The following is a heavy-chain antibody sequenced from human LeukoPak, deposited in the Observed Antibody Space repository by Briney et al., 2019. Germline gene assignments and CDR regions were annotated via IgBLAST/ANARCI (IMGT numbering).Heavy chain of an antibody. CDR2: INSDGSST. V-gene: IGHV3-74*01. CDR1: GFTFSSYS. CDR3: ARDRGGSAFDI. Sequence: GGSLRLSCAASGFTFSSYSMNWVRQAPGKGLVWVSRINSDGSSTSYADSVKGRFTISRDNAKNTPYLQMNSLRAEDTAVYHCARDRGGSAFDILGQGTMVTVSS. J-gene: IGHJ3*02. D-gene: IGHD3-10*01.